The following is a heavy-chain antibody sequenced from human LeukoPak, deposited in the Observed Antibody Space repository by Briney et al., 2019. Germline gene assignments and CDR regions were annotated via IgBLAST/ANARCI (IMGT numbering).Heavy chain of an antibody. CDR3: ARYYDSENWFDP. V-gene: IGHV1-2*02. J-gene: IGHJ5*02. CDR1: GYSFTGYY. Sequence: GASVKVSCKASGYSFTGYYIHWVRQAPGQGLEWMGWINPNSGGTKYAQKFQGRVTMTRDTSISTAYMELRRLRSDDTAVYYCARYYDSENWFDPWGQGTLVTVSS. CDR2: INPNSGGT. D-gene: IGHD3-22*01.